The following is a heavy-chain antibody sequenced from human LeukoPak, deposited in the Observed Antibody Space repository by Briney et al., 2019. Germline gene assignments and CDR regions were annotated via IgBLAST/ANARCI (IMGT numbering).Heavy chain of an antibody. Sequence: GASVKVSCKASGYTFPSYFMHWVRQAPGQGLEWMGIINPTGGSTTYAQKFQGRVTMTRDTSTSTVYMELRSLRSDDTAVYYCARIGRAAAGKDYWGQGTLVTVSS. V-gene: IGHV1-46*01. J-gene: IGHJ4*02. CDR1: GYTFPSYF. D-gene: IGHD6-13*01. CDR3: ARIGRAAAGKDY. CDR2: INPTGGST.